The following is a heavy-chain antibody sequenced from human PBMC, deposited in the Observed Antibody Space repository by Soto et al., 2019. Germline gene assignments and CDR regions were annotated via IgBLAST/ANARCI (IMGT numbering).Heavy chain of an antibody. CDR3: ARSSGGNFGIIIEGSNWFDP. CDR1: GDAFTSYY. Sequence: ASVNGSCKAPGDAFTSYYLNWVRQAPGQGLEWMGVINPHGGSTKYAQKFQGRITMTRDTSRSTVYMELSSLRSDDTAIYYCARSSGGNFGIIIEGSNWFDPWGQGTLVTVS. J-gene: IGHJ5*02. D-gene: IGHD3-3*01. CDR2: INPHGGST. V-gene: IGHV1-46*01.